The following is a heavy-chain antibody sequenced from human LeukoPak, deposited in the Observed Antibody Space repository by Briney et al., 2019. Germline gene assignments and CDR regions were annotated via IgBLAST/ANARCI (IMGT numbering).Heavy chain of an antibody. D-gene: IGHD6-13*01. J-gene: IGHJ4*02. V-gene: IGHV4-59*08. CDR3: ARLGYSSSWYFGY. Sequence: SETLSLTCTVSGGSISSYYWSWIRQPPGKGLEWIGYIYYSGSTNYNPSLKSRVTISVDTSKNQFSLKLSSVTAADTTVYYCARLGYSSSWYFGYWGQGTLVTVSS. CDR1: GGSISSYY. CDR2: IYYSGST.